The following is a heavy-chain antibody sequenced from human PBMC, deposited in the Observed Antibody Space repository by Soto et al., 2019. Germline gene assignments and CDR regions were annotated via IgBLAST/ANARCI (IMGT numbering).Heavy chain of an antibody. CDR2: ISGSGGST. J-gene: IGHJ3*02. CDR1: GFTFSSYA. V-gene: IGHV3-23*01. CDR3: AKSDGYNSPANHDAFDI. Sequence: EVQLLESGGGLVQPGGSLRLSCAASGFTFSSYAMSWVRQAPGKGLEWVSAISGSGGSTYYADSVKGRFTISRDNSKNTLYLQMNSLRAEDTAVYYCAKSDGYNSPANHDAFDIWGQGTMVTVSS. D-gene: IGHD5-12*01.